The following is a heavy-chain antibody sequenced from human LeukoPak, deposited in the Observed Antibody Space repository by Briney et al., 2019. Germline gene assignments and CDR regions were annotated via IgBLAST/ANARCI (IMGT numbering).Heavy chain of an antibody. J-gene: IGHJ5*02. D-gene: IGHD6-13*01. CDR3: VRGGAQQLET. Sequence: SETLSLTCAVYGGPFSGDYWSWIRQNPGKGLEWIGGTNDRGSTTYNPSLKSRVTMTIDTSKKQASLRLSSMTVADTAVYYCVRGGAQQLETWGQGTLVTVSS. CDR2: TNDRGST. V-gene: IGHV4-34*01. CDR1: GGPFSGDY.